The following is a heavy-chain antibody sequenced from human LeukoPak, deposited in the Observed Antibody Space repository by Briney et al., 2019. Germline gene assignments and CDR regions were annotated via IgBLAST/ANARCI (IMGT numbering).Heavy chain of an antibody. Sequence: SETLSLTCTVSGDSISSGNYYWSWIRKPAGKTLEWIGHIYTSGSTNYNPSLKSRVTISVDTSNNQFSLKLSSLTAADTAVYYCARDRILYCTTASCFYYFDYWSQGTLVTVSS. D-gene: IGHD2-2*01. V-gene: IGHV4-61*09. J-gene: IGHJ4*02. CDR3: ARDRILYCTTASCFYYFDY. CDR1: GDSISSGNYY. CDR2: IYTSGST.